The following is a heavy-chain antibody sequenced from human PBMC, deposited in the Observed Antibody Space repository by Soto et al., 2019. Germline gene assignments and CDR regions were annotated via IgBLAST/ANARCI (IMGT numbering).Heavy chain of an antibody. V-gene: IGHV5-51*01. CDR3: GRGGLWLGEVRPFYNYGMDV. CDR2: VYPGDSET. Sequence: EEQLVQSGAEVKKPGESLKISCKGSGYRFTAYWIGWVRQKPGEGPEWMGVVYPGDSETRYSPSFQGQVTISVDKCISAAYLPWSSLKNSDTAMYFCGRGGLWLGEVRPFYNYGMDVWGQGTTVTV. J-gene: IGHJ6*02. CDR1: GYRFTAYW. D-gene: IGHD3-10*01.